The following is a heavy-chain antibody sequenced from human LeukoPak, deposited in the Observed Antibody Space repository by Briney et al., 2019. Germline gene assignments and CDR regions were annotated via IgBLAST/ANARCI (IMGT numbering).Heavy chain of an antibody. CDR3: AKGHDYYDSSGYSV. CDR1: RGSTSSYY. V-gene: IGHV4-59*01. Sequence: SGALSLTCTVSRGSTSSYYWSWIRQPPGKGLEWIGYIYHRGSINYTLPLKSRVAISVDTSKNQFCLKLSSVTAADTAVYYCAKGHDYYDSSGYSVWGQGTLVTV. D-gene: IGHD3-22*01. J-gene: IGHJ4*02. CDR2: IYHRGSI.